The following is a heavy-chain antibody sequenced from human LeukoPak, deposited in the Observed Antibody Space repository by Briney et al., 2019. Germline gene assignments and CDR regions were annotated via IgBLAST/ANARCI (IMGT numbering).Heavy chain of an antibody. J-gene: IGHJ3*02. V-gene: IGHV4-38-2*02. D-gene: IGHD2-21*01. Sequence: SETLSLTCTVSGYSISSGYYWGRIRQPPGKGLEWIGSIYHSGSTYYNPSLKSRVTISVDTSKNQFSLKLSSVTAADTAVYYCAREGNSPLDAFDIWGQGTMVTVSS. CDR3: AREGNSPLDAFDI. CDR2: IYHSGST. CDR1: GYSISSGYY.